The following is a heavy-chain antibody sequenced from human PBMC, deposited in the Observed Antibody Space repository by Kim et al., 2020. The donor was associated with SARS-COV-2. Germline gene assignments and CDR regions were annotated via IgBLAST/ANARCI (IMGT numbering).Heavy chain of an antibody. D-gene: IGHD5-18*01. CDR2: INHSGST. V-gene: IGHV4-34*01. Sequence: SETLSLTCAVYGGSFSGYYWSWIRQPPGKGLEWIGEINHSGSTNSNPSLKSRVTISVDTSKNQFSLKLSSVTAAATAVYYCARHRLNGVLAGYSYGYGMDVWGQGTTVTVSS. CDR1: GGSFSGYY. CDR3: ARHRLNGVLAGYSYGYGMDV. J-gene: IGHJ6*02.